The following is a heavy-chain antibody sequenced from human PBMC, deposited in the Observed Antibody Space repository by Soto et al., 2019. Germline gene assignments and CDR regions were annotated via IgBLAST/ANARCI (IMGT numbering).Heavy chain of an antibody. V-gene: IGHV5-10-1*01. J-gene: IGHJ5*02. CDR3: AREKSDLELFNWLDP. CDR2: IDPRDSYT. CDR1: GYSFTTYW. Sequence: GESLKISCEASGYSFTTYWISWERQMPGKGLEWMGAIDPRDSYTKYSPSFQGHVTISVDKSISTAYLQWNSLKASDTAIYYCAREKSDLELFNWLDPWGQGTLVTVSS. D-gene: IGHD1-7*01.